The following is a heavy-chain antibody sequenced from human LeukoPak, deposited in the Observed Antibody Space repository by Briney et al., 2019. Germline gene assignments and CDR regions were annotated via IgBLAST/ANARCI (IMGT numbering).Heavy chain of an antibody. CDR3: ASNPYRSGYSGRENYYGMDV. J-gene: IGHJ6*02. Sequence: SSVKVSCKASGGTFISYASSGVRQAPGEGLEWMGRIIPSLGIANYAQKFQGRVTITADKSTSTAYMELSSLRSEDTAVYYCASNPYRSGYSGRENYYGMDVWGQGTTVTVSS. V-gene: IGHV1-69*04. D-gene: IGHD3-22*01. CDR1: GGTFISYA. CDR2: IIPSLGIA.